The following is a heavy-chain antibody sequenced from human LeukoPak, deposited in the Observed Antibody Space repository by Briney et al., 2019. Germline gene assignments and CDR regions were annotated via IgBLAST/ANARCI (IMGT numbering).Heavy chain of an antibody. CDR1: GFTFSSYA. J-gene: IGHJ4*02. D-gene: IGHD5-24*01. CDR3: VKCRDGYNILDY. CDR2: ITGSADNT. V-gene: IGHV3-64D*06. Sequence: GGPLRLSCSASGFTFSSYAMHWVRQAPGKGLEYVSSITGSADNTYHADSVKDRFTISRDNSKNTLYLQMSSLRAEDTAVYYCVKCRDGYNILDYWGQGTLVTVSS.